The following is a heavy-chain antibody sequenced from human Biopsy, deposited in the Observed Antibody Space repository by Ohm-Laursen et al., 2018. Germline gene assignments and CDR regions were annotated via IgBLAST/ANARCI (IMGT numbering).Heavy chain of an antibody. D-gene: IGHD6-19*01. CDR1: GYSFTSYY. CDR3: ARNTGWYGDLYYFDY. CDR2: INPSGSTT. J-gene: IGHJ4*02. V-gene: IGHV1-46*01. Sequence: ASVKVSCKASGYSFTSYYMHWVRQAPGQGLEWMGMINPSGSTTSYPQIFQGRATMTRDTSKSTVYMELISLRSADTAVYFCARNTGWYGDLYYFDYWGRGTLVTVSS.